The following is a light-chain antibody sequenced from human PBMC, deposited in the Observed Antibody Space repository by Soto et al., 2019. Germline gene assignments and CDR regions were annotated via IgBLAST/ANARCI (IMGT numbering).Light chain of an antibody. CDR2: TAS. CDR1: QGISNY. V-gene: IGKV1-27*01. CDR3: QKYNSAPWT. Sequence: DIHITQSPSTLSASAGDRVTITCRASQGISNYLAWYQQRPGKVPKLLIYTASTLQSGVPSRFSGSGSGAEFTLTISSLQPEDVATYYCQKYNSAPWTFGQGTKVDIK. J-gene: IGKJ1*01.